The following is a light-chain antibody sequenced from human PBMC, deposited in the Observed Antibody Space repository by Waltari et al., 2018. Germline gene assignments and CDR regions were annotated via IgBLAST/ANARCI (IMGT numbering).Light chain of an antibody. CDR2: VIS. J-gene: IGKJ4*01. CDR3: QQSDSLPLT. V-gene: IGKV1-39*01. Sequence: DIQMTQSPSSLSASVGDRVTITCRASQTINKYLNWYQKKPGRAPKVLFSVISYLHTGVPSRFSGSGSGTDFTLTISSLQPEDFATYYCQQSDSLPLTFGGGTKVDIK. CDR1: QTINKY.